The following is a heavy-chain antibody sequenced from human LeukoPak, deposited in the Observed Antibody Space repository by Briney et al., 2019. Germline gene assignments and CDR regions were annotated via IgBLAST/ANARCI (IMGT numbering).Heavy chain of an antibody. CDR2: ISYDGSNK. D-gene: IGHD3-22*01. V-gene: IGHV3-30*18. Sequence: GRSLRLSCAAFGFTFSSYGMHWGRQAPGKGLEWVAVISYDGSNKYYADSVKGRFTISRDNSKNTLYLQMNSLRAEDTAVYYCVKEDYYDREGMDVWGQGTTVTVSS. J-gene: IGHJ6*02. CDR3: VKEDYYDREGMDV. CDR1: GFTFSSYG.